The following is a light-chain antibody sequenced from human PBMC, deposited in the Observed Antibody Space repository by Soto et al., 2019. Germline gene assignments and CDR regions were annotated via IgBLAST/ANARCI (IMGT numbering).Light chain of an antibody. J-gene: IGKJ4*02. Sequence: EIFMTQSPATLSVSPGEKVILSCRASESVGSTLAWYQQKPGQAPRLLIRGASTRATGVPARFSGSGSGTEFTLTISSLQAEDFAVYYGPQYSTSLTFGGGTTLDIK. V-gene: IGKV3-15*01. CDR1: ESVGST. CDR2: GAS. CDR3: PQYSTSLT.